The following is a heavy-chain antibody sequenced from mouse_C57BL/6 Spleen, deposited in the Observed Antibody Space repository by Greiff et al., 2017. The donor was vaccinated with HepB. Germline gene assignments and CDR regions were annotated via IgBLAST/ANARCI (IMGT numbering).Heavy chain of an antibody. CDR1: GYTFTDYN. Sequence: EVQLQQFGPELVKPGASVKMSCKASGYTFTDYNMHWVKQSHGKSLEWIGYINPNNGGTSYNQKFKGKATLTVNKSSSTAYMELRSLTSEDSAVYYCASGRLSAMDYWGQGTSVTVSS. CDR3: ASGRLSAMDY. J-gene: IGHJ4*01. V-gene: IGHV1-22*01. D-gene: IGHD2-2*01. CDR2: INPNNGGT.